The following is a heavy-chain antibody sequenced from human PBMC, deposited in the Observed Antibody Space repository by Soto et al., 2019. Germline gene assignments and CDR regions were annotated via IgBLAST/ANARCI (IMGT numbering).Heavy chain of an antibody. V-gene: IGHV4-31*03. CDR3: AREVVELEQRYYYYGKEV. CDR2: IYYSGST. Sequence: SETLSLTCTVSGGSISSCGYYWSWIRQHPGKGLEGIGYIYYSGSTYYNPSLKSRVTRSVHTPKNHFSLKLSSVTAADTAVYYCAREVVELEQRYYYYGKEVWGQGTPVTVPS. CDR1: GGSISSCGYY. J-gene: IGHJ6*02. D-gene: IGHD1-1*01.